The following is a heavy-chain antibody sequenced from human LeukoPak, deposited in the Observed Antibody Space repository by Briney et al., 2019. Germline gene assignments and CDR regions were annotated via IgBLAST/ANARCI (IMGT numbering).Heavy chain of an antibody. CDR2: IYYSGST. CDR3: ARLKIAVAAPNWFDP. D-gene: IGHD6-19*01. V-gene: IGHV4-39*01. CDR1: GGSISSSSYY. Sequence: KASETLPLTCTVSGGSISSSSYYWGWIRQPPGKGLEWIGSIYYSGSTYYNPSLKSRVTISVDTSKNQFSLKLSSVTAADTAVYYCARLKIAVAAPNWFDPWGQGTLVTVSS. J-gene: IGHJ5*02.